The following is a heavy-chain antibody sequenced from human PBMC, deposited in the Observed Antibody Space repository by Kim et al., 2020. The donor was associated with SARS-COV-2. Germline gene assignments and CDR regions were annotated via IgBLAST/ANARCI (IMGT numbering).Heavy chain of an antibody. D-gene: IGHD6-19*01. Sequence: GRFTNARDNAKNSLYLQMNSLRAEDTAVYYCARDQGIAVGAYYYYYGMDVWGQGTTVTVSS. CDR3: ARDQGIAVGAYYYYYGMDV. J-gene: IGHJ6*02. V-gene: IGHV3-11*06.